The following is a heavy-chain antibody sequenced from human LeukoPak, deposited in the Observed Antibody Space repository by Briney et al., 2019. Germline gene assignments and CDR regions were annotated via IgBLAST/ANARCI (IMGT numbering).Heavy chain of an antibody. D-gene: IGHD2/OR15-2a*01. J-gene: IGHJ5*01. CDR2: IYWNDDK. CDR3: AHGPARHSINWFDS. V-gene: IGHV2-5*01. Sequence: TLSLTCSVSGGSVSNYYWSWIRQPPGKALEWLALIYWNDDKRFRPSLKSRLTITKDTSKNQVVLTMTNMDPVDTATYYCAHGPARHSINWFDSWGQGTLVTVSS. CDR1: GGSVSNYY.